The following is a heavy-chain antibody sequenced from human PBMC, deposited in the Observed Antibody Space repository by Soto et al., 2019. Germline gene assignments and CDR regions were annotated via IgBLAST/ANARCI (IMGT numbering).Heavy chain of an antibody. Sequence: EVQLVGSGGGLVQPGGSLRLSCVASGFTFRTYWMTWVRQAPGKGLEWVANIKQDGSEKYYVDSVRGRFAISRDNAKDSLYLQMNSLRVEYTAVYYCARDGLYCTYANCRGDAYDVWDQGTMVTVSS. CDR1: GFTFRTYW. V-gene: IGHV3-7*04. J-gene: IGHJ3*01. D-gene: IGHD2-8*01. CDR3: ARDGLYCTYANCRGDAYDV. CDR2: IKQDGSEK.